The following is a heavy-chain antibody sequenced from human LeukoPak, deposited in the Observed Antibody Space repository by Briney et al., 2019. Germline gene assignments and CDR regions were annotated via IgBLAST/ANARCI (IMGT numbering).Heavy chain of an antibody. CDR2: INHSGST. V-gene: IGHV4-34*01. Sequence: SETLSLTCAVYGGSFSGYYWSWIRQPPGKGLEWIGEINHSGSTNYIPSLKSRVTISVDTSKNQFSLKLSSVTAADTAVYYCARRGYCSSTSCKNGRGGFDYWGQGTLVTVSS. D-gene: IGHD2-2*01. J-gene: IGHJ4*02. CDR1: GGSFSGYY. CDR3: ARRGYCSSTSCKNGRGGFDY.